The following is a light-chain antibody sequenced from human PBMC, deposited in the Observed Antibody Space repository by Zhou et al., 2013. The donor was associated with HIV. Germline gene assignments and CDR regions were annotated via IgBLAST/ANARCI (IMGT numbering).Light chain of an antibody. J-gene: IGKJ5*01. Sequence: EIVLTQSPGTLSLSPGERATLSCRASENVNSNYLAWYQQNPGQAPRLLIYGASSRATGIPDRFNGSGSGTKFTLTISRLEPEDFAVYYCQQRSNWPSFGQGTRLEIK. CDR1: ENVNSNY. CDR3: QQRSNWPS. V-gene: IGKV3D-20*02. CDR2: GAS.